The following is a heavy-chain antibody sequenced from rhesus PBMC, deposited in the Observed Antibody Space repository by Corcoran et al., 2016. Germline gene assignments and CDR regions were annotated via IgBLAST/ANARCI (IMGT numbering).Heavy chain of an antibody. Sequence: DVQLVESGGGLVKPGGSRRLSCVASGFTFSSYVMHWVRQAPGKGLEWVSVISESGGTIYNADSCKGRFTISRDNAKNSLFLQMNSLRAEDTAVYYCTRGYCSGIYCYGDDAFDFWGQGLRVTVSS. CDR2: ISESGGTI. J-gene: IGHJ3*01. D-gene: IGHD2-27*01. V-gene: IGHV3-100*02. CDR1: GFTFSSYV. CDR3: TRGYCSGIYCYGDDAFDF.